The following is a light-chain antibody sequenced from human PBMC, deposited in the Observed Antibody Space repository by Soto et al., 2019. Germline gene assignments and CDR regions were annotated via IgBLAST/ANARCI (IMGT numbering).Light chain of an antibody. CDR2: EGN. CDR1: SSDVGSSNL. V-gene: IGLV2-23*01. J-gene: IGLJ2*01. CDR3: CSYASHNTHVV. Sequence: QSALTQPASVSGSPGQSVTISCTGTSSDVGSSNLVSWYQQHPGKAPKLMIFEGNKRPSGVSNRFSASKSGNTASLTISGLQAEDEADDDCCSYASHNTHVVFGGGTKLTVL.